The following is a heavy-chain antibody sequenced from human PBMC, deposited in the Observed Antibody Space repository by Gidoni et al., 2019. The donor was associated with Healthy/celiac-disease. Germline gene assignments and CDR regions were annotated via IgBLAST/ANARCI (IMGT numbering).Heavy chain of an antibody. CDR2: ISWNSGSI. V-gene: IGHV3-9*03. Sequence: EVQLVESGGGLVQTGRSRRLSCGAAGSTFDDYAMHWVLQAPGKGLEWVAGISWNSGSIGYADSVKGRFTISRDNAKNSLYLQMNSLRAEDMALYYCAKDRYSSGGGVIEYWGQGTLVTVSS. CDR3: AKDRYSSGGGVIEY. CDR1: GSTFDDYA. J-gene: IGHJ4*02. D-gene: IGHD6-19*01.